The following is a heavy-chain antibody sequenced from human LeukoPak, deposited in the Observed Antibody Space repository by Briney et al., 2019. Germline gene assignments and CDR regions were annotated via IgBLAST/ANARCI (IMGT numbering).Heavy chain of an antibody. CDR1: GFTLSDYY. J-gene: IGHJ4*02. Sequence: GGSLRLSCAASGFTLSDYYVNWVRQVPGKGLEWISYIKSGSTIIYYADSVKGRFTISRDNANNSVHLQMTSLRDDDTAVYYCARVHNTVHWGQGVQVTVSS. D-gene: IGHD4-11*01. CDR2: IKSGSTII. V-gene: IGHV3-11*04. CDR3: ARVHNTVH.